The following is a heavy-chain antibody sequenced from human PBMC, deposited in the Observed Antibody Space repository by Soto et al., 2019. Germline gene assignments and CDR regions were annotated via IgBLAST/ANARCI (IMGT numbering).Heavy chain of an antibody. CDR1: GYTFTSYG. CDR3: ARDFTYYYGMDV. Sequence: ASVKVSCKASGYTFTSYGISWVRQAPGQGLEWMGWISAYNGNTNYAQKFQGRVTITADKSTSTAYMELSSLRSEDTAVYYCARDFTYYYGMDVWGQGTTVTVSS. CDR2: ISAYNGNT. J-gene: IGHJ6*02. V-gene: IGHV1-18*01.